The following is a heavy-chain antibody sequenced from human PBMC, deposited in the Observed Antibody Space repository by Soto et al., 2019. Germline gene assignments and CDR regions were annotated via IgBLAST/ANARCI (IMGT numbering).Heavy chain of an antibody. CDR1: GGTFSSYA. CDR3: GRSGGGGTKLYGMDV. J-gene: IGHJ6*02. D-gene: IGHD1-1*01. V-gene: IGHV1-69*01. CDR2: IIPIFGTA. Sequence: QVQLVQSGAEVKKPGSSVKVSCKASGGTFSSYAISWVRQAPGQGLEWMGGIIPIFGTANYAQKFQGRVTITADEPSGTAYRERSSLRSEDRAGDYCGRSGGGGTKLYGMDVWGQGTTVTVSS.